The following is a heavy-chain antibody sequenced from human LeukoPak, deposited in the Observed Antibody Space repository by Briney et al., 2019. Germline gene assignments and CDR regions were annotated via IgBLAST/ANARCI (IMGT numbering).Heavy chain of an antibody. D-gene: IGHD4-17*01. CDR2: ISYDGSNK. Sequence: HPGGSLRLSCAASGFTFSSYGMHWVRQAPGKGLEWVAVISYDGSNKYYADSVKGRFTISRDNSKNTLYLQMNSLRAEDTAVYYCTRRGYGDYAPFDYWGQGTLVTVSS. V-gene: IGHV3-30*03. J-gene: IGHJ4*02. CDR3: TRRGYGDYAPFDY. CDR1: GFTFSSYG.